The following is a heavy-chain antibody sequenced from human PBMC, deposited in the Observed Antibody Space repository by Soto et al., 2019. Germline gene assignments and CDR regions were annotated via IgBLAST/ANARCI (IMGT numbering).Heavy chain of an antibody. Sequence: PSETLSLTCTVSGASVSNYYWGWIRQSPGKGLEWIGSIYEGGSRYYIPSLNSRFTMSVDTSKNQFSLKVYSVTAADSAMYFCARHGVIAAAGTVDSWGQGTLVTVSS. J-gene: IGHJ4*02. CDR1: GASVSNYY. D-gene: IGHD6-13*01. CDR3: ARHGVIAAAGTVDS. CDR2: IYEGGSR. V-gene: IGHV4-39*01.